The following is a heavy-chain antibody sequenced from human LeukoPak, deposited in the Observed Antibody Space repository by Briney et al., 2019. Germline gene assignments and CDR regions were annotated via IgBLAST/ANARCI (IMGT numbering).Heavy chain of an antibody. J-gene: IGHJ6*02. Sequence: SSETLSLTCTASGDSISSYYWSWIRQPPGKGLEWIGYIYYSGSTNYNPSLKSRVTISVDTSKNQFSLKLSSVTAADTAVYYCARDVARSGWYHYGMDVWGQGTTVTVSS. V-gene: IGHV4-59*01. D-gene: IGHD6-19*01. CDR2: IYYSGST. CDR3: ARDVARSGWYHYGMDV. CDR1: GDSISSYY.